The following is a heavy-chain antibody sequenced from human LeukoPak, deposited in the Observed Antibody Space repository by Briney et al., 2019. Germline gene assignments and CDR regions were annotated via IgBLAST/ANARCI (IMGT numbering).Heavy chain of an antibody. J-gene: IGHJ4*02. CDR3: ARPEGGKYYFDY. V-gene: IGHV1-2*02. CDR1: GYTLTGYY. D-gene: IGHD2-15*01. Sequence: ASVKVSCKASGYTLTGYYMHWVRQAPGQGLEWMGWINPDSGGTNYAQKFQGRVTMTRDTSISTAYMELSRLRSDDTAVYCCARPEGGKYYFDYWGQGTLVTVSS. CDR2: INPDSGGT.